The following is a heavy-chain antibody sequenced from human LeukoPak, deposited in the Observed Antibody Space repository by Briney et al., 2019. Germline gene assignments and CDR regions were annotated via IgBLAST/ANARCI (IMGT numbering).Heavy chain of an antibody. J-gene: IGHJ4*02. V-gene: IGHV3-23*01. Sequence: PGGSLRLSCAASGFTFNSYDMNWVRQAPGKGPEWVSGISHGGGGTFYADSVKGRFTISRDNSKNTLYLQMNSLRDEDTAEYYCATRSGGYWGQGTLVTVSS. CDR3: ATRSGGY. CDR2: ISHGGGGT. D-gene: IGHD3-10*01. CDR1: GFTFNSYD.